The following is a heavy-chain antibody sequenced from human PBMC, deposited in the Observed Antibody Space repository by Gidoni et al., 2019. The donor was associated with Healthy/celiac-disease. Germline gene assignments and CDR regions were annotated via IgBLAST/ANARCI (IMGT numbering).Heavy chain of an antibody. CDR1: GTTFTIHS. CDR2: ISGSGGRT. V-gene: IGHV3-23*04. D-gene: IGHD3-10*01. CDR3: AKKGLLWCGESFSAYFDY. J-gene: IGHJ4*02. Sequence: VQLVESGGGPVQPVGSPSLSCAASGTTFTIHSMSWVRQAPGEGLEWVSAISGSGGRTYYADAVKGRFTISRDNSKNTLYLQMSSLRAEDTAVYYCAKKGLLWCGESFSAYFDYWGQGTLVTVSS.